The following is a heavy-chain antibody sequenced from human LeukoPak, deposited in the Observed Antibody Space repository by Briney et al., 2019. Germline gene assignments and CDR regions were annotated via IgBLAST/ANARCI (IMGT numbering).Heavy chain of an antibody. CDR1: GGSFSGYY. CDR3: ARRAAYDILTGLHWFDP. D-gene: IGHD3-9*01. V-gene: IGHV4-34*01. Sequence: PSETLSLTCAVYGGSFSGYYWSWIRQPPGKGLEWIGEIKHSGSTNYSPSLKSRVTISVDTSKNQFSLKLSSVTAADTAVYYCARRAAYDILTGLHWFDPWGQGTLVTVSS. J-gene: IGHJ5*02. CDR2: IKHSGST.